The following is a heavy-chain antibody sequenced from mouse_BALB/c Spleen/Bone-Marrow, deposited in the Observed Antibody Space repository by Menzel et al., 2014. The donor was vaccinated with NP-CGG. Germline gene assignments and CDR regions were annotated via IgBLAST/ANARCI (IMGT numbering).Heavy chain of an antibody. CDR3: ASYYIGSCLFAY. V-gene: IGHV14-3*02. D-gene: IGHD1-1*01. CDR1: GFNIKDTY. Sequence: VTLKECGAELVKPGASVKLSCTASGFNIKDTYMHWVKQRPEQGLEWIGRIDPANGNTKYDPKFQGKATITADTSSNTAYLRLSSMTSEDAAVYYYASYYIGSCLFAYWGQGTLVTVSA. CDR2: IDPANGNT. J-gene: IGHJ3*01.